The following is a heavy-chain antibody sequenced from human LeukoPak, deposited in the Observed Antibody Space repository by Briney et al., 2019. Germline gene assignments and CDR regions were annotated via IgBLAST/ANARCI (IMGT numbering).Heavy chain of an antibody. V-gene: IGHV3-21*01. Sequence: GGSLRLSCAASGFTFSSYSMNWVRQAPGKGLEWVSSISSSSSYIYYADSVKGRFTISRDNAKNSLYLQMNSLRAEDTAVYYCASADDYSNYVGAFDIWGQGTMVTVSS. J-gene: IGHJ3*02. CDR1: GFTFSSYS. CDR3: ASADDYSNYVGAFDI. CDR2: ISSSSSYI. D-gene: IGHD4-11*01.